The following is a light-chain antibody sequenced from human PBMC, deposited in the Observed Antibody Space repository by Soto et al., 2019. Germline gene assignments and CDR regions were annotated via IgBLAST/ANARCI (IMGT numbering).Light chain of an antibody. CDR2: AAS. Sequence: EVVMTQSPATLSVSPGETATLSCRASQSVGSNLAWYQQKPGQAPRLLIYAASTRATGIPARFSGSGSGTEFTLTISSLQSEDFAVYYCQQYENWPQLTFGGGTKVEIK. CDR3: QQYENWPQLT. J-gene: IGKJ4*01. V-gene: IGKV3-15*01. CDR1: QSVGSN.